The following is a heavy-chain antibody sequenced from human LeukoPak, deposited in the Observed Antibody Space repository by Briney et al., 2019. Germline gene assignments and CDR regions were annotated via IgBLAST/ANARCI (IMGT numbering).Heavy chain of an antibody. CDR1: GFTFSSYS. D-gene: IGHD6-13*01. CDR3: AREIAAAGPYYYYGMDV. J-gene: IGHJ6*02. CDR2: ISSSSSYI. Sequence: GGSLRLSCAASGFTFSSYSMNWVRQAPGKGLEWVSSISSSSSYIYYADSVKGRFTISRDNAKNSLYLQMNSLRAEDTAVYYCAREIAAAGPYYYYGMDVWGQGTTVTASS. V-gene: IGHV3-21*01.